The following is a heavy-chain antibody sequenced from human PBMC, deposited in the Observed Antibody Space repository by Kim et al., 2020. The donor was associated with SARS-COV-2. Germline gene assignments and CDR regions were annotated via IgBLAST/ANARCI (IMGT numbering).Heavy chain of an antibody. Sequence: GGSLRLSCAASGFTFSSYWMSWVRQAPGKGLEWVANIKQDGSEKYYVDSVKGRFTISRDNAKNSLYLQMNSLRAEDTAVYYCARGGSWFGELLYTYYYYYYGMDVGGQGTTVTVYS. CDR3: ARGGSWFGELLYTYYYYYYGMDV. CDR2: IKQDGSEK. D-gene: IGHD3-10*01. V-gene: IGHV3-7*01. CDR1: GFTFSSYW. J-gene: IGHJ6*02.